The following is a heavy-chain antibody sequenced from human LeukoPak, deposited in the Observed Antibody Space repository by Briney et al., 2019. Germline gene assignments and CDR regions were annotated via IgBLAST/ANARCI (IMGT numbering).Heavy chain of an antibody. J-gene: IGHJ4*02. CDR3: ARSLTTVDDY. CDR2: IHYSGNA. D-gene: IGHD4-23*01. V-gene: IGHV4-59*01. Sequence: GSLRLSCADSGITFSRYWMSWIRQPPGKGLEWIGYIHYSGNANYNPSLKSRVTISIDTSKNQFSLNLSSVTAGDTAVYYCARSLTTVDDYWGQGALVTVSS. CDR1: GITFSRYW.